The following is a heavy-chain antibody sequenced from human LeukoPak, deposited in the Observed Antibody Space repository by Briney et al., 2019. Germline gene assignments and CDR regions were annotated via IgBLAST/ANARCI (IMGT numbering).Heavy chain of an antibody. V-gene: IGHV1-46*01. J-gene: IGHJ3*02. Sequence: ASVKVSRKASGYTFTSYYMHWVRQAPGQGLEWMGIINPSGGSTSYAQKFQGRVTMTRDTSTSTVYVELSSLRSEDTAVYYCARAVSGSSYSAPPSAFDIWGQGTMVTVSS. D-gene: IGHD1-26*01. CDR2: INPSGGST. CDR1: GYTFTSYY. CDR3: ARAVSGSSYSAPPSAFDI.